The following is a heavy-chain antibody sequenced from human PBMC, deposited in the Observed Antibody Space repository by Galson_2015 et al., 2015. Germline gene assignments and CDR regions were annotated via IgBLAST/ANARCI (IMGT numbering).Heavy chain of an antibody. CDR1: GFTFSSYS. D-gene: IGHD3-22*01. CDR3: ARVPPYYYDSSGYSTPSRGSTFDY. J-gene: IGHJ4*02. CDR2: ISSSSSTI. Sequence: CAASGFTFSSYSMNWVRQAPGKGLAWVSYISSSSSTIYYADSVKGRFTISRDNAKNSLYLQMNSLRDEDTAVYYCARVPPYYYDSSGYSTPSRGSTFDYWGQGTLVTVSS. V-gene: IGHV3-48*02.